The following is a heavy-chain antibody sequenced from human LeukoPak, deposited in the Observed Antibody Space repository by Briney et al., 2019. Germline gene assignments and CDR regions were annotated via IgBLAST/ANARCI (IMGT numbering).Heavy chain of an antibody. CDR2: IYSGGST. D-gene: IGHD1-1*01. J-gene: IGHJ6*02. CDR1: GFTFSSYS. CDR3: ARDRELDPPRDYYYGMGV. V-gene: IGHV3-53*01. Sequence: GGSLRLSCAASGFTFSSYSMNWVRQAPGKGLEWVSVIYSGGSTYYADSVKGRFTISRDNSKNTLYLQMNSLRAEDTAVYYCARDRELDPPRDYYYGMGVWGQGTTVTVSS.